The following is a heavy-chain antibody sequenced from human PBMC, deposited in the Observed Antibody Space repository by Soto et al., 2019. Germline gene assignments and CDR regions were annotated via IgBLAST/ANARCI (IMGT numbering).Heavy chain of an antibody. D-gene: IGHD2-2*01. V-gene: IGHV5-51*01. CDR3: ARCTHGAMNTCYYLEE. J-gene: IGHJ6*03. Sequence: PGESLKISGKGSGYSFTSYCIAWVRQMPWKGLEWMGVIYPGDSDTRYSPSFRGQVTISADKSITTAFLQWSSLKASDTAMYYCARCTHGAMNTCYYLEEWGEGTT. CDR2: IYPGDSDT. CDR1: GYSFTSYC.